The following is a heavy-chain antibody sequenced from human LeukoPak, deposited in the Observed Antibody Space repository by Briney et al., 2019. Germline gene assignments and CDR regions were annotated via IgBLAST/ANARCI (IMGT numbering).Heavy chain of an antibody. D-gene: IGHD3-3*01. Sequence: ASVKVSCKASGYTFTSYDINWVRQATGQGLEWMGWMNPNSGNTGYAQKFQGRVIMTRNTSISTAYMELSSLRSEDTAVYYCARLGYDFWSGYSHNWFDPWGQGTLVTVSS. CDR2: MNPNSGNT. CDR1: GYTFTSYD. CDR3: ARLGYDFWSGYSHNWFDP. J-gene: IGHJ5*02. V-gene: IGHV1-8*01.